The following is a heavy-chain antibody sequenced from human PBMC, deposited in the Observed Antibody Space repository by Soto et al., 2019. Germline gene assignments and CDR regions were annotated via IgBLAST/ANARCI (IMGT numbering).Heavy chain of an antibody. Sequence: GGSLRLSCAASGFTFSSYAMSWVRQAPGKGLEWVSAISGSGGSTYYAGSVKGRFTISRDNSKNTLYLQMNSLRAEDTAVYYCAKVHRYCSGGSCYRWFDPWGQGTLVTVSS. CDR2: ISGSGGST. CDR1: GFTFSSYA. CDR3: AKVHRYCSGGSCYRWFDP. J-gene: IGHJ5*02. D-gene: IGHD2-15*01. V-gene: IGHV3-23*01.